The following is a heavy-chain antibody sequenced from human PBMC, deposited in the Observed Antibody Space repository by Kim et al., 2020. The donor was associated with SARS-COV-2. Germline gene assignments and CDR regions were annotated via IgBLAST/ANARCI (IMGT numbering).Heavy chain of an antibody. Sequence: GGSLRLSCAASGFTFSSYSMNWVRQAPGKGLEWVSYISSSSSTIYYADSVKGRFTISRDNAKNSLYLQMNSLRDEDTAVYYCARGPRSYGSGSYEALYGMDVWGQGTTVTVSS. CDR3: ARGPRSYGSGSYEALYGMDV. D-gene: IGHD3-10*01. CDR1: GFTFSSYS. CDR2: ISSSSSTI. J-gene: IGHJ6*02. V-gene: IGHV3-48*02.